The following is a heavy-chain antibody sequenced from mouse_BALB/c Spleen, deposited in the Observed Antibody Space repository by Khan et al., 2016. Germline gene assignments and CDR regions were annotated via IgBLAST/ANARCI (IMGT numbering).Heavy chain of an antibody. CDR2: INPTTGYT. J-gene: IGHJ4*01. CDR1: GYTFTIYW. CDR3: ARDLDY. V-gene: IGHV1-7*01. Sequence: QVQLQQSGAELAKPGASVKMSCKASGYTFTIYWMHWVKQRPGQGLEWIGYINPTTGYTEYNQNFKDKATLTADNSSSTAYMQLSSLTSEDSAVDYCARDLDYWGQGTSVTVSS.